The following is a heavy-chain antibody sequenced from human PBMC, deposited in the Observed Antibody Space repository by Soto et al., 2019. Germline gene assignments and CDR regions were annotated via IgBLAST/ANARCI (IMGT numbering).Heavy chain of an antibody. CDR1: GFTFSDYY. CDR3: ARSTSLGATNYWYFDL. V-gene: IGHV3-11*06. D-gene: IGHD1-26*01. Sequence: QVQLVESGGGLVKPGGSLRLSCAASGFTFSDYYMSWIRQAPGKGLEWVSYISSSSSYTNYADSVKGRFTISRDNAKNSLYLQMNSLRAEDTAVYYCARSTSLGATNYWYFDLWGRGTLFTVSS. J-gene: IGHJ2*01. CDR2: ISSSSSYT.